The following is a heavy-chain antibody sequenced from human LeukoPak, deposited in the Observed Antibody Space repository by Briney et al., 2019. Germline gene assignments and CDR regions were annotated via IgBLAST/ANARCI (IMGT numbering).Heavy chain of an antibody. D-gene: IGHD3-3*01. V-gene: IGHV4-38-2*01. Sequence: KPSETLSLTCAVSGYSISSGYYWGWIRQPPGKGLEWIGSIYHSGSTYYNPSLKSRVTISVGTSKNQFSLKLSSVTAADTAVYYCARQSSLYDFWSGAIDYWGQGTLVTVSS. CDR1: GYSISSGYY. CDR3: ARQSSLYDFWSGAIDY. CDR2: IYHSGST. J-gene: IGHJ4*02.